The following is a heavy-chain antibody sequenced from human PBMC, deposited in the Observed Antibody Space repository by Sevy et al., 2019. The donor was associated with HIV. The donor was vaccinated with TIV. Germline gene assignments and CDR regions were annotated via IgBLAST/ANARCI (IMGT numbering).Heavy chain of an antibody. V-gene: IGHV1-18*04. CDR2: ISAYNGKT. CDR1: GYTFTSYG. J-gene: IGHJ6*02. CDR3: ARDGQVYSSSSGGYYYYGMDV. D-gene: IGHD6-6*01. Sequence: ASVKVSCKASGYTFTSYGISWVRQAPGQGLEWMGWISAYNGKTNFAQMLQDKFTMTTDTSTSTAYMELRSLRSDDTAVYYCARDGQVYSSSSGGYYYYGMDVWGRGTPVTVSS.